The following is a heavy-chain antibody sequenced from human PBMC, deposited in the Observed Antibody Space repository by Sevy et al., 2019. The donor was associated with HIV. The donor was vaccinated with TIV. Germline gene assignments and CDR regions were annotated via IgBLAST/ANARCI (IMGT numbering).Heavy chain of an antibody. V-gene: IGHV3-48*03. CDR1: GFTFSSYE. CDR2: ISNSGTTI. J-gene: IGHJ4*02. CDR3: ARDLPPSATTVAHFDY. D-gene: IGHD4-17*01. Sequence: GESLKISCAASGFTFSSYEMNWVRQAPGKGQEWVSYISNSGTTISYSDSVRGRFSISRDNARNSLYLQMNSLRAEDTAVYYCARDLPPSATTVAHFDYWGQGTLVTVSS.